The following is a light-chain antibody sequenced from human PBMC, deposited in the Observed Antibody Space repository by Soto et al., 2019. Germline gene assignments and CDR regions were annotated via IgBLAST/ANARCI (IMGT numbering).Light chain of an antibody. CDR2: EVN. V-gene: IGLV2-14*01. CDR3: SSYTSSSTLVV. J-gene: IGLJ3*02. CDR1: SSDVGGYNY. Sequence: QSVLTQPASVSGSPGQSITISCTGTSSDVGGYNYVSWYQQHPGKAPKLLIYEVNYRPSGVSNRFSGSKSANTASLTISGLQAEDEADYYCSSYTSSSTLVVFGGGTQLTVL.